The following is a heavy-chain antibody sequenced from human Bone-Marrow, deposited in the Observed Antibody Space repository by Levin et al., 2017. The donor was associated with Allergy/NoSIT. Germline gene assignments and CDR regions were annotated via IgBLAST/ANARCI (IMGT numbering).Heavy chain of an antibody. CDR1: GFAFNLYG. V-gene: IGHV3-33*01. CDR3: ARTPYSTGLNYYFDY. Sequence: GGSLRLSCAASGFAFNLYGMHWVRQAPGKGLEWVAVSWYDGSKEYYVDSVKGRFSISRDNSKNTLYLQMNSLKTEDTAVYYCARTPYSTGLNYYFDYWGQGTLVTVSS. D-gene: IGHD6-19*01. J-gene: IGHJ4*02. CDR2: SWYDGSKE.